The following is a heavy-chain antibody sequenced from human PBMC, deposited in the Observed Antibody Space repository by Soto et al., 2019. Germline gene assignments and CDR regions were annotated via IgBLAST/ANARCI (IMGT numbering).Heavy chain of an antibody. V-gene: IGHV3-30*18. CDR3: AKGGRRWLVTSYFNY. CDR2: VSHDGRNT. Sequence: ESGGGVVQPGRSLRLSCAASGFNFSDYAMHWVRQAPGKGLEGVAVVSHDGRNTHYADSVKGRFTISGDSSKNTVSLEMTSLRAEETAVYYCAKGGRRWLVTSYFNYWGQGALVTVSS. J-gene: IGHJ4*02. CDR1: GFNFSDYA. D-gene: IGHD6-19*01.